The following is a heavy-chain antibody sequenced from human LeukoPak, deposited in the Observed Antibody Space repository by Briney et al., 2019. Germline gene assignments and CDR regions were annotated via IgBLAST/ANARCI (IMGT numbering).Heavy chain of an antibody. Sequence: ASVKVSCKASGYTFTSYGISWVRQAPGQGLEWMGWISAYNGNTNYAQKLQGRVTMTTGTSTSTAYMELRSLRSDDTAVYYCARSEDYDILTGYYPGPFFDYWGQGTLVTVSS. CDR3: ARSEDYDILTGYYPGPFFDY. D-gene: IGHD3-9*01. CDR2: ISAYNGNT. V-gene: IGHV1-18*01. CDR1: GYTFTSYG. J-gene: IGHJ4*02.